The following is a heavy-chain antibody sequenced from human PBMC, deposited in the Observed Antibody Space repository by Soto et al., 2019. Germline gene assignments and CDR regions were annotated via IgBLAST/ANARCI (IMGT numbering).Heavy chain of an antibody. D-gene: IGHD4-4*01. CDR3: VRYSNLNYFDY. CDR2: IYYSGST. Sequence: PSETLSLTCTVSGGSISSSSYYWGWIRQPPGKGLEWIGSIYYSGSTYYNPSLKSRVTISVDTSKNQFSPKLSSVTAADTAVYYCVRYSNLNYFDYWGQGTLVTVSS. J-gene: IGHJ4*02. CDR1: GGSISSSSYY. V-gene: IGHV4-39*07.